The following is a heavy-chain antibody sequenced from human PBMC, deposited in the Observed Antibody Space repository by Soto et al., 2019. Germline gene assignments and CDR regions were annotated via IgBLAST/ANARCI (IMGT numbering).Heavy chain of an antibody. V-gene: IGHV1-2*04. Sequence: GASVKVSCKASGYTFTDYYMHWVRQAPGQGLEWLGWINPNSGGTNYAQKFQGWVTMTRDTSINTAYMEVSRLRSDDTAVYYCARSYYYGSGTLTFDYWGQGTLVTVSS. D-gene: IGHD3-10*01. J-gene: IGHJ4*02. CDR2: INPNSGGT. CDR1: GYTFTDYY. CDR3: ARSYYYGSGTLTFDY.